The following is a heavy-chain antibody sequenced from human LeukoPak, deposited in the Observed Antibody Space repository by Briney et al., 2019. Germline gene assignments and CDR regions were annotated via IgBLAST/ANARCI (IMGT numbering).Heavy chain of an antibody. CDR3: ATWELPGGYVY. Sequence: GGSLRLSCAASGFTFSTYSMNWVRQAPGKGLEWVSSISSSNTYIYYADSVKGRFTISRDNAKNSLFLQMNSLRAEDTAVYYCATWELPGGYVYWGQGTLVTVSS. J-gene: IGHJ4*02. CDR2: ISSSNTYI. V-gene: IGHV3-21*01. CDR1: GFTFSTYS. D-gene: IGHD1-26*01.